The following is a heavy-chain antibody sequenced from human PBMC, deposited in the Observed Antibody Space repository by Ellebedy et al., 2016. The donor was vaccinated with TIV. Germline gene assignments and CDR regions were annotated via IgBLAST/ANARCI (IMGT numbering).Heavy chain of an antibody. J-gene: IGHJ4*02. CDR2: IYPYSGGT. D-gene: IGHD3-3*02. V-gene: IGHV1-2*02. CDR1: GYTFTAYH. Sequence: ASVKVSCKASGYTFTAYHIHWVRHAPGQGLEWMGWIYPYSGGTNYAPKFQGRVTMTRDMSINTGYMELSGLKSDDTAVYYCATFPYISTSSAYWGQGTLVTVSS. CDR3: ATFPYISTSSAY.